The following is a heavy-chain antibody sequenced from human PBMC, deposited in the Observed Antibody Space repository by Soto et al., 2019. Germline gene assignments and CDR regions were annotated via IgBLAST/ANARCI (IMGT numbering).Heavy chain of an antibody. CDR1: GGSFSGYY. Sequence: PSETLSLTCAVYGGSFSGYYWSWIRQPPRKGLDWSGGINHSGSTNYNQSLKSRVTISVDTSKNQFSLKLSSVTAADTAVYYCPRGVYSGGWYFRYYFDYWGQGNLVTVSS. CDR2: INHSGST. J-gene: IGHJ4*02. CDR3: PRGVYSGGWYFRYYFDY. D-gene: IGHD6-19*01. V-gene: IGHV4-34*01.